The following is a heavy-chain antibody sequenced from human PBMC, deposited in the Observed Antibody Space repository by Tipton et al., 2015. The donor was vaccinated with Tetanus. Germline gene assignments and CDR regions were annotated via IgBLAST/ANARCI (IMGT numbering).Heavy chain of an antibody. CDR2: INPNSGGT. Sequence: QLVQSGAEVKKPGASVKVSCKASGYTFTSYGISWVRQAPGQGLEWMGWINPNSGGTNYAQKFQGRVTMTRDTSISTAYVELSRLRSDDTAVYYCAREAMAAAGTGDYWGQGTLVTVSS. CDR1: GYTFTSYG. V-gene: IGHV1-2*02. J-gene: IGHJ4*02. D-gene: IGHD6-13*01. CDR3: AREAMAAAGTGDY.